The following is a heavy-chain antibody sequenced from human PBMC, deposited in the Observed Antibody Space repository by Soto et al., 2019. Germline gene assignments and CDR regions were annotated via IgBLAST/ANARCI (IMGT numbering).Heavy chain of an antibody. V-gene: IGHV4-4*07. CDR3: ASQVPRGGPYGMDV. CDR2: IYSSGST. Sequence: SETLSLTCSVSGDSIRGHWWSWIRQSAGKGLEWIGRIYSSGSTDTNPFLKSRVTMSLDTSKNQFSLKLTSVTAADTAVYYCASQVPRGGPYGMDVWGQGTTVTVSS. CDR1: GDSIRGHW. J-gene: IGHJ6*02. D-gene: IGHD3-16*01.